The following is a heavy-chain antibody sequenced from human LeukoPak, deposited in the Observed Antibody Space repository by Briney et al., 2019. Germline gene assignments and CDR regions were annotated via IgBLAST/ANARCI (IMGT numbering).Heavy chain of an antibody. D-gene: IGHD3-22*01. V-gene: IGHV3-53*03. J-gene: IGHJ4*02. CDR2: IYTGGGT. Sequence: ETLSLTCTVSGYSISSGYHWGWIRQPPGKGLEWVSVIYTGGGTDHADSVKGRFTISRDNSKNTLSLQMNSLRADDTAIYYCTRSGYRHPYHFESWGQGTLVIVSS. CDR1: GYSISSGYH. CDR3: TRSGYRHPYHFES.